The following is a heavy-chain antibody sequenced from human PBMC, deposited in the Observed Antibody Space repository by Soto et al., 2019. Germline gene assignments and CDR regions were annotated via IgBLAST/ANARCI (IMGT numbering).Heavy chain of an antibody. CDR1: GFTFSSYG. J-gene: IGHJ6*02. Sequence: QVQLVESGGGVVQPGRSLRLSCAASGFTFSSYGMHWVRQAPGKGLEWVAVIWYVGSNKYYADSVKGRFTISRDNSKNTLYLQMNSLRAEDTAVYYCARGYYGSGSYSLWGMDVWGQGTTVTVSS. D-gene: IGHD3-10*01. CDR3: ARGYYGSGSYSLWGMDV. CDR2: IWYVGSNK. V-gene: IGHV3-33*01.